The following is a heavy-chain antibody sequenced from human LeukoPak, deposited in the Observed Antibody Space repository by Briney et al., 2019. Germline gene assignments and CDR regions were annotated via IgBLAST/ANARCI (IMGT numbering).Heavy chain of an antibody. CDR1: GFTLSSNY. Sequence: PGGSLTLSCAASGFTLSSNYMTWVRQAPGTGLEWVSLIYSAGGTYYTDSVKGRFTISRHSSKNTLYLQMNSLRDEDTAVYYCARFLGRITISGVVLYGMDVWGQGTTVTVSS. V-gene: IGHV3-53*04. J-gene: IGHJ6*02. CDR2: IYSAGGT. D-gene: IGHD3-3*01. CDR3: ARFLGRITISGVVLYGMDV.